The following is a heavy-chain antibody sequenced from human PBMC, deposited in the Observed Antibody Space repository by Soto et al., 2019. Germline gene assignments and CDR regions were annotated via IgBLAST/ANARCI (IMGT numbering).Heavy chain of an antibody. Sequence: SETLSLTCTVSGGSISSNNYYWGWLRQPPRKRLEWIGSIYYSGTTYYNPSPKNRLTISVDTSKNQFSLKLTSVTDADTAVYYWARRSSSWKAFDNWGQGTMGTVSS. J-gene: IGHJ3*02. CDR1: GGSISSNNYY. V-gene: IGHV4-39*01. CDR3: ARRSSSWKAFDN. CDR2: IYYSGTT. D-gene: IGHD6-13*01.